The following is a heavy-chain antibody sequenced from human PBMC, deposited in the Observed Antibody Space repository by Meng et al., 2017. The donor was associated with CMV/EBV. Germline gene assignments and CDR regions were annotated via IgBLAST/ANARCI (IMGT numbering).Heavy chain of an antibody. V-gene: IGHV3-21*01. CDR2: ISSSSSYI. CDR1: GFTFSSYS. CDR3: ARDGPYGDPLHY. Sequence: LSLTCAASGFTFSSYSMNWVRQAPGKGLEWVSSISSSSSYIYYADSVKGRFTISRDNSKNTLYLQMNSLRAEDTAVYYCARDGPYGDPLHYWGQGTLVTVSS. J-gene: IGHJ4*02. D-gene: IGHD4-17*01.